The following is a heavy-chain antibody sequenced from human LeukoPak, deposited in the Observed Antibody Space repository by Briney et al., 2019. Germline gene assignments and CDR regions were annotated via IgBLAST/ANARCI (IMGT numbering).Heavy chain of an antibody. Sequence: ASVKVSCKASGYTFIRYAITWVRQAPGQGLEWMGWISTYNGDTKYAQKLQGRVTMTTDTSTSRAYMELRSLRSHDTAVYYCARPPSNTSGWNPYFDYWGQGTLVTVSS. V-gene: IGHV1-18*01. CDR3: ARPPSNTSGWNPYFDY. D-gene: IGHD6-19*01. CDR2: ISTYNGDT. J-gene: IGHJ4*02. CDR1: GYTFIRYA.